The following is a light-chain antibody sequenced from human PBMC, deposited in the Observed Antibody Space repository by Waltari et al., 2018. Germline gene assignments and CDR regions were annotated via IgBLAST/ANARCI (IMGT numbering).Light chain of an antibody. V-gene: IGKV3-20*01. CDR1: QTFSSSF. J-gene: IGKJ4*01. CDR2: GAS. CDR3: QHYGTAPPLT. Sequence: RAAQTFSSSFVAWYQQKRGQAPRLPIYGASTRDAGCPVRFSGSGSGTVFTLTISRLVLVDFAVYYCQHYGTAPPLTFGGGTKVEIK.